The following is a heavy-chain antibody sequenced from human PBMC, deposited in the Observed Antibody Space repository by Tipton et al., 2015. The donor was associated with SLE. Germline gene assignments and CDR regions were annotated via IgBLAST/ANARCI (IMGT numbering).Heavy chain of an antibody. CDR3: ARLQGYCPGGSSEVDCNWFDP. V-gene: IGHV4-39*07. D-gene: IGHD2-8*02. J-gene: IGHJ5*02. Sequence: TLSLTCTVSGGSIRSSRHFWGWIRQPPGKGLEWIGVLYYSGNTYYNPSLKSPVTLSIDTSKNQFSLKMRSVTAADTAVYYCARLQGYCPGGSSEVDCNWFDPWGQGTLVTVSS. CDR1: GGSIRSSRHF. CDR2: LYYSGNT.